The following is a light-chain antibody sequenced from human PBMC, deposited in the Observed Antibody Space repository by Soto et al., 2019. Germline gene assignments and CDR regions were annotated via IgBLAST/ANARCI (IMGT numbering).Light chain of an antibody. V-gene: IGKV2-28*01. Sequence: DIVMTQSPLSLPVTPGEPASISCRSSQSLLHSNGYTYLDWYLQKPGQSLQLLIYLGSNRASGVPDRFSGSGSGTDFTLQISRVEAEDVGVYYCMQALQTPSFGGGTKVEIK. CDR3: MQALQTPS. J-gene: IGKJ4*01. CDR2: LGS. CDR1: QSLLHSNGYTY.